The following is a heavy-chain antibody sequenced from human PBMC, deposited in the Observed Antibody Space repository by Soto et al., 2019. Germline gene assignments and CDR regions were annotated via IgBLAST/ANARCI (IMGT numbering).Heavy chain of an antibody. V-gene: IGHV4-39*01. D-gene: IGHD3-10*01. Sequence: PSETLSLTCTVSGGSISSSSYYWGWIRQPPGKGLEWIGSIYYSGSTYYNPSLKSRVTISVDTSKNQFSLKLSSVTAADTAVYYCARLTPPWYGSGTNWFDPWGQGTLVTVSS. CDR2: IYYSGST. CDR1: GGSISSSSYY. CDR3: ARLTPPWYGSGTNWFDP. J-gene: IGHJ5*02.